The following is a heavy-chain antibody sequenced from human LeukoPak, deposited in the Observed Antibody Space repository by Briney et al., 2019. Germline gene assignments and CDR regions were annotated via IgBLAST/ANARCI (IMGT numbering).Heavy chain of an antibody. J-gene: IGHJ6*02. CDR3: TRGPIQLWLYYGMDV. D-gene: IGHD5-18*01. CDR2: ISSSGSTI. CDR1: GFTFSSYE. V-gene: IGHV3-48*03. Sequence: GGSLRLSCAASGFTFSSYEMNWVRQAPGKGLEWVSYISSSGSTIYYAESVKGRFTISRDNAKNSLYLQMNSLRAEDTAVYYCTRGPIQLWLYYGMDVWGQGTTVTVSS.